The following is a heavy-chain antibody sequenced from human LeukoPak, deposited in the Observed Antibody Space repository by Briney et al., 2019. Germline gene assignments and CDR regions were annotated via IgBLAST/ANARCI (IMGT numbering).Heavy chain of an antibody. CDR3: AKDAQGMVKGRYYYYGMDV. CDR2: ISYDGSNK. CDR1: GFTFSSYG. J-gene: IGHJ6*02. V-gene: IGHV3-30*18. Sequence: GGSLRLSCAASGFTFSSYGMHWVRQAPGKGLEWVAVISYDGSNKYYADSVKGRFTISRDNSKNTLYLQMNSLRAEDTAVYYCAKDAQGMVKGRYYYYGMDVWGQGTTVTVSS. D-gene: IGHD5-18*01.